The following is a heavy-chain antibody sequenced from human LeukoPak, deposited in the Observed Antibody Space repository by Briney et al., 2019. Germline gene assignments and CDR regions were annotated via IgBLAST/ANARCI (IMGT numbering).Heavy chain of an antibody. J-gene: IGHJ5*02. CDR2: ISYDGSNK. CDR1: GFTFSSYA. Sequence: GGSLRLSCAASGFTFSSYAMHWVRQAPGKGLEWVAVISYDGSNKYYADSVKGRFTISKDNSKNTLYLQMNSLRAEDTAVYYCARGADTGYSSDSWGQGTLVTVSS. D-gene: IGHD6-19*01. V-gene: IGHV3-30*04. CDR3: ARGADTGYSSDS.